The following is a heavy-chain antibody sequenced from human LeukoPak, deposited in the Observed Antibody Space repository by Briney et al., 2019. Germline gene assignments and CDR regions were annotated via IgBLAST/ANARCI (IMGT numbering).Heavy chain of an antibody. Sequence: SETLSLTCAVYGGSFNGYYWSWIRQPPGKGLEWIGEINHSGSTNYNPSLKSRVTISVDTSKNQFSLKLSSVTAADTAVYYCARDYYDSSGSYSTPGYWGPGTLVTVSS. V-gene: IGHV4-34*01. CDR2: INHSGST. CDR1: GGSFNGYY. CDR3: ARDYYDSSGSYSTPGY. J-gene: IGHJ4*02. D-gene: IGHD3-22*01.